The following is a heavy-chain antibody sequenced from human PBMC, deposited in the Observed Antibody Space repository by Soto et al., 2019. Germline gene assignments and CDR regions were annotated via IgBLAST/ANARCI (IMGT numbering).Heavy chain of an antibody. D-gene: IGHD3-10*01. CDR3: ARGPMYYYGSGSFPLTYYFDY. Sequence: SVKVSCKASGGTFSSYAISWVRQAPGQGLEWMGGIIPIFGTANYAQKFQGRVTITADKSTSTAYMELSSLRSEDTAVYYCARGPMYYYGSGSFPLTYYFDYWGQGTLVTVSS. CDR1: GGTFSSYA. CDR2: IIPIFGTA. V-gene: IGHV1-69*06. J-gene: IGHJ4*02.